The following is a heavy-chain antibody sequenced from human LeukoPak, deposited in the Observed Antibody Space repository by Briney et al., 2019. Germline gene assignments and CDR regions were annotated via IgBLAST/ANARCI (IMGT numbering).Heavy chain of an antibody. V-gene: IGHV1-2*02. CDR2: INPNSGGT. CDR3: ARDRVDIVVVVAANNWFDP. D-gene: IGHD2-15*01. CDR1: GYTFTAYY. J-gene: IGHJ5*02. Sequence: ASVKVSCKASGYTFTAYYMHWVRQAPGQGLEWMGWINPNSGGTNYAQKFQGRVTMTRDTSISTAYMELSRLRSDATAVYYCARDRVDIVVVVAANNWFDPWGQGTLVTVSS.